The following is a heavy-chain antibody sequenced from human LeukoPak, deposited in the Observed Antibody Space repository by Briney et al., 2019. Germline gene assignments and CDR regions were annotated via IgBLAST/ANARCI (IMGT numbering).Heavy chain of an antibody. CDR1: GYTFTGYY. CDR3: ARGCSSSWPNYYYYYYMDV. V-gene: IGHV1-2*02. Sequence: ASVTVSCKASGYTFTGYYMHWVRQAPGQGLEWMGWINPNSGGTNYAQKFQGRVTMTRDTSISTAYMELSRLRSDDTAVYYCARGCSSSWPNYYYYYYMDVWGKGTTVTVSS. D-gene: IGHD6-13*01. J-gene: IGHJ6*03. CDR2: INPNSGGT.